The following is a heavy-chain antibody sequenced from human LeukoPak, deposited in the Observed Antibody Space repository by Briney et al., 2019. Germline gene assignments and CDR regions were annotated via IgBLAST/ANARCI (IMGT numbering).Heavy chain of an antibody. CDR3: ARAPLYYDFLDAFDI. CDR1: GGSISSGGYY. J-gene: IGHJ3*02. Sequence: SETLSLTCGVSGGSISSGGYYWSWIRQHPGKGLEWIGYIYYSGSTYYNPSLKSRVTISVDTSKNQFSLKLSSVTAADTAVYYCARAPLYYDFLDAFDIWGQGTMVTVSS. D-gene: IGHD3-3*01. V-gene: IGHV4-31*11. CDR2: IYYSGST.